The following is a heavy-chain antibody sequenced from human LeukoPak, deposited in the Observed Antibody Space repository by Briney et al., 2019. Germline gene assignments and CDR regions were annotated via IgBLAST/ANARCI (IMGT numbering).Heavy chain of an antibody. D-gene: IGHD3-16*02. CDR2: IYPGDSGT. V-gene: IGHV5-51*01. CDR1: GYSSTRHC. Sequence: GGSLKISCKGSGYSSTRHCISWVRQMSGKGLEWRGFIYPGDSGTRYSSSFQGQVTISADKSTSTAPLRWSSLKASDTAMYYCVSLVGSGELSSPIAIWSQGTMATAPS. CDR3: VSLVGSGELSSPIAI. J-gene: IGHJ3*02.